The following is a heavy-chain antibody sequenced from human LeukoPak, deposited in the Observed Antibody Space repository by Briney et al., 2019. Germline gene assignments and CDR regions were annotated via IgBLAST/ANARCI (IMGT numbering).Heavy chain of an antibody. CDR1: GGSISSYS. D-gene: IGHD6-6*01. CDR3: ARVVPDSSSTLEVFDY. J-gene: IGHJ4*02. CDR2: IYYSGST. Sequence: SETLSLTCTVSGGSISSYSWRWIRQPPGEGLEWVGCIYYSGSTNYNHSLKSRVTISVDTPKNQFYMKLSSVTAADTAVYYCARVVPDSSSTLEVFDYWGQGTLVTVSS. V-gene: IGHV4-59*01.